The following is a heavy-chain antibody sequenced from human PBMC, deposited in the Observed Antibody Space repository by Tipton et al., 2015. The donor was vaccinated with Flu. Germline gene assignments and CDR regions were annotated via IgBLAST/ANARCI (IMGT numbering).Heavy chain of an antibody. Sequence: QSGAEVKKPGSSVKVSCKASGGTFDTYSITWVRQAPGQGLEWMGGVNPFFGPPQYAQKFQGKVTIDADDSTSTAYMELSGLRSDDTAVYFRAREFPRFSDIVIGPAAIHNCFDPWGQGTRVTVSS. CDR1: GGTFDTYS. D-gene: IGHD2-2*01. CDR2: VNPFFGPP. V-gene: IGHV1-69*01. CDR3: AREFPRFSDIVIGPAAIHNCFDP. J-gene: IGHJ5*02.